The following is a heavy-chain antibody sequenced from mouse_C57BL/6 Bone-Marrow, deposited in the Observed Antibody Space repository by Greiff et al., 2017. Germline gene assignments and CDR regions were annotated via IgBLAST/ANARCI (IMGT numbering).Heavy chain of an antibody. CDR2: IDPCDSYT. D-gene: IGHD4-1*01. J-gene: IGHJ3*01. CDR1: GYTFTSYW. CDR3: ARYLAGTFAY. Sequence: QVQLQQPGAELVMPGASVKLSCKASGYTFTSYWLHWVKQRHGQGLEWIGEIDPCDSYTNYNQKFKGKSTLTVEKSYRPAYMQLSSLTSEASAVYYCARYLAGTFAYWGQGTLVTVSA. V-gene: IGHV1-69*01.